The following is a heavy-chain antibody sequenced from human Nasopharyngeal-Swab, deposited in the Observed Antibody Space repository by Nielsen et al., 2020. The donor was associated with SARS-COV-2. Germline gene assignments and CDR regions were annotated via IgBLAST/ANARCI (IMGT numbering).Heavy chain of an antibody. CDR1: GSSITSYW. D-gene: IGHD2-2*01. CDR2: IYPGDSDT. CDR3: AILPNPYQGWFDP. V-gene: IGHV5-51*03. J-gene: IGHJ5*02. Sequence: GESLKISCQGSGSSITSYWIGWVRQMPGKGLEWMGIIYPGDSDTRYRTSFQGRVTIAADRSISTAYLQWSSLKASDTAMYYCAILPNPYQGWFDPWGQGTLVTVSS.